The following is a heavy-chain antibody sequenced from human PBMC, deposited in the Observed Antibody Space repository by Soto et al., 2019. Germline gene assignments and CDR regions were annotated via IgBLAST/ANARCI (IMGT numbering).Heavy chain of an antibody. V-gene: IGHV1-69*12. CDR1: GGTFSSYA. J-gene: IGHJ6*02. D-gene: IGHD2-15*01. CDR3: ARGSGGSSYYYYGMDV. Sequence: QVQLVQSGAEVKKPGSSVKVSCKASGGTFSSYAINWVRQAPGQGLEWMGGIIPIFGTANYAQKFQGRVTITADDPTSTAYMELSSLSSEDTAVYYCARGSGGSSYYYYGMDVWGQGTTVTVSS. CDR2: IIPIFGTA.